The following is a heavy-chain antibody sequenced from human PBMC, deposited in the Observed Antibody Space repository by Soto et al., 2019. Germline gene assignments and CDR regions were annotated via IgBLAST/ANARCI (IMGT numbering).Heavy chain of an antibody. CDR3: ARDLPRWGGNYYYGMDV. J-gene: IGHJ6*02. V-gene: IGHV3-33*01. CDR1: GFTFSSYG. D-gene: IGHD1-1*01. Sequence: GGSLRLSCAASGFTFSSYGMHWVRQAPGKGLEWVAVIWYDGSNKYYADSVKGRFTISRDNSKNTLYLQMNSLRAEDTAVYYCARDLPRWGGNYYYGMDVWGQGTTVTV. CDR2: IWYDGSNK.